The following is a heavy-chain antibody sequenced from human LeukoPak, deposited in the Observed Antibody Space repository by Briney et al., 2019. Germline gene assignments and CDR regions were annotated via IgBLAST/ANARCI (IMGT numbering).Heavy chain of an antibody. V-gene: IGHV3-74*01. CDR2: INSDVSST. CDR1: GFTLSSYW. D-gene: IGHD1-14*01. J-gene: IGHJ4*02. CDR3: TKATGYLL. Sequence: GGSLSLSCAASGFTLSSYWMHWVRHAPGKGLVWVSRINSDVSSTSYADSVKGRFTISRDNAKNSLYLQMNSLRAEDTAVYYCTKATGYLLWGQGTLVIVSS.